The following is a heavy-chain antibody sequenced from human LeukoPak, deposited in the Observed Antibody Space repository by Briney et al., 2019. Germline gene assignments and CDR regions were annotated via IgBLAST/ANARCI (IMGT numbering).Heavy chain of an antibody. Sequence: GGSLRLSCAASGFTFSSYGMHWVRQAPGKGLEWVAVISYDGSNKYYADSVKGRFTISRDNSKNTLYLQMNSLRAEDTAVYYCAKVWDYYDSSGYSNYFDYWGQGTLVTVSS. D-gene: IGHD3-22*01. CDR1: GFTFSSYG. CDR3: AKVWDYYDSSGYSNYFDY. J-gene: IGHJ4*02. CDR2: ISYDGSNK. V-gene: IGHV3-30*18.